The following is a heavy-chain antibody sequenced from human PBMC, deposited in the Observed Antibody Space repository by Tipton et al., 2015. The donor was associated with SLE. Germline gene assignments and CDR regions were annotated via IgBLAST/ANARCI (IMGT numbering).Heavy chain of an antibody. CDR2: IYYSGRT. D-gene: IGHD6-13*01. CDR1: GGSISSSSYY. J-gene: IGHJ5*02. Sequence: TLSLTCTVSGGSISSSSYYWGWIRQPPGKGLEWIGSIYYSGRTSYNPSLKSRVTISVDTSKKQSSLSLSSVTAADTAVYYCAREGSSWSDWFDPWGQGTLVTASS. CDR3: AREGSSWSDWFDP. V-gene: IGHV4-39*07.